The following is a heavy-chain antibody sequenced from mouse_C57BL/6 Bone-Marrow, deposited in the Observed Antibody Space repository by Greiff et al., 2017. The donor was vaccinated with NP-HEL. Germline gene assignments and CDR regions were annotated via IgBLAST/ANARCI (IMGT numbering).Heavy chain of an antibody. V-gene: IGHV1-81*01. CDR3: ALYYGSSYAMDY. Sequence: VKLMESGAELARPGASVKLSCKASGYTFTSYGISWVKQRTGQGLEWIGEIYPRSGNTYYNEKFKGKATLTADKSSSTAYMELRSLTSEDSAVYFCALYYGSSYAMDYWGQGTSVTVSS. CDR2: IYPRSGNT. D-gene: IGHD1-1*01. J-gene: IGHJ4*01. CDR1: GYTFTSYG.